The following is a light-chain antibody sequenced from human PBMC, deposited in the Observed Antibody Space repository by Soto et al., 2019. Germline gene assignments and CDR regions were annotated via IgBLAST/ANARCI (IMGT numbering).Light chain of an antibody. Sequence: DIQMTQSPSPLSASVGDRVTITCRASQSISSWLAWYQQKPGKAPKFLIYDASSLESGVPSRFSGSGSGTEFTLTISSLQPDDFATYYCQQYNSYSRTFGQGTKVE. J-gene: IGKJ1*01. CDR3: QQYNSYSRT. CDR2: DAS. CDR1: QSISSW. V-gene: IGKV1-5*01.